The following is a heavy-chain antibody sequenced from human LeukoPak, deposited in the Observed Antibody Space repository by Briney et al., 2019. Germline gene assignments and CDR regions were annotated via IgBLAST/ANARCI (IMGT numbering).Heavy chain of an antibody. CDR3: ARTGLKYCSSTSCYLFWDRWTEGYFDY. D-gene: IGHD2-2*01. V-gene: IGHV3-48*04. CDR1: GFTFSSYS. Sequence: PGGSLRLSCAASGFTFSSYSMNWVRQAPGKGLEWVSYISSSSSTIYYADSVKGRFTISRDNAKNSLYLQMNSLRAEDTAVYYCARTGLKYCSSTSCYLFWDRWTEGYFDYWGQGTLVTVSS. CDR2: ISSSSSTI. J-gene: IGHJ4*02.